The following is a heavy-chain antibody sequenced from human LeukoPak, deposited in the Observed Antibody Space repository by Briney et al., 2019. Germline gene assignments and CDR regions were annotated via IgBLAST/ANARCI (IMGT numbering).Heavy chain of an antibody. Sequence: SETLSLTCTVSGGSISSSSYYWGWIRQPPGKGLEWIGSIYYSGSTYYNPSLKSRVTISVDTSKNQFSLKLSSVTAADTAVYYCARVIVGANKGGDAFDIWGQGTMVTVSS. V-gene: IGHV4-39*07. D-gene: IGHD1-26*01. CDR1: GGSISSSSYY. CDR3: ARVIVGANKGGDAFDI. J-gene: IGHJ3*02. CDR2: IYYSGST.